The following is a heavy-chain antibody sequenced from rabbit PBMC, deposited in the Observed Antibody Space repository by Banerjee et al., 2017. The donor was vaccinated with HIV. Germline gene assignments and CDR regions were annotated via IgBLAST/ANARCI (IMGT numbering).Heavy chain of an antibody. J-gene: IGHJ4*01. CDR1: GFSFSSYYY. Sequence: QSLEESGGDLVKPGASLTLTCTASGFSFSSYYYMCWVRQAPGKGLEWIACIYTGSSDNTWYASWAKGRFTISKTSSTTVTLQMTSLTAAEKATYFCARLYDGVGYAGDLWGPGTLVTVS. D-gene: IGHD4-2*01. V-gene: IGHV1S40*01. CDR2: IYTGSSDNT. CDR3: ARLYDGVGYAGDL.